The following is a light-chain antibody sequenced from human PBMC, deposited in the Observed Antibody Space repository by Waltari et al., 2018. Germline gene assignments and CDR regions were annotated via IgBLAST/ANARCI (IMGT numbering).Light chain of an antibody. V-gene: IGKV4-1*01. Sequence: DIVMTQSPDSLAVSLGERATINCKSSQSALYSSNNKNYLAWYQQKPGQPPKLLIYWASTRESGVPDRVSGSGSGTDFTLTISSLQAEDVAVYYCQQYYSTPWTFGQGTKVEIK. CDR1: QSALYSSNNKNY. CDR3: QQYYSTPWT. J-gene: IGKJ1*01. CDR2: WAS.